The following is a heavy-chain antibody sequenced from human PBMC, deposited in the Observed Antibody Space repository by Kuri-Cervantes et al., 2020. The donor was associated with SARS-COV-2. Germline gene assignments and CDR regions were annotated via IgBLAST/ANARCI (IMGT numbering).Heavy chain of an antibody. V-gene: IGHV3-30*02. D-gene: IGHD6-13*01. CDR1: GFTFSSYG. CDR3: ARDYRGFGDSSRDDY. CDR2: IRYDGSNK. Sequence: GGSLRLSCAASGFTFSSYGMHWVRQAPGKGLEWVAFIRYDGSNKYYADSVKGRFTISRDNSKNTLYLQMNSLRAEDTAVYYCARDYRGFGDSSRDDYWGQGTLVTVSS. J-gene: IGHJ4*02.